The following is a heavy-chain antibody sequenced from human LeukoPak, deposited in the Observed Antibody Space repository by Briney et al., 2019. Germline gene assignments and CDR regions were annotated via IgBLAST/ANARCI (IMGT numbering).Heavy chain of an antibody. CDR1: GFTFSSYA. Sequence: GGSLRLHCAASGFTFSSYAMHWVRQAPGEGLEYVSGISSNSGGTYYANSVKGRFTISRDNSKNTLYLQMNSLRAEDTAVYYCASDLGSDTDYWGQGTLVTVSS. CDR3: ASDLGSDTDY. V-gene: IGHV3-64*01. J-gene: IGHJ4*02. D-gene: IGHD5-12*01. CDR2: ISSNSGGT.